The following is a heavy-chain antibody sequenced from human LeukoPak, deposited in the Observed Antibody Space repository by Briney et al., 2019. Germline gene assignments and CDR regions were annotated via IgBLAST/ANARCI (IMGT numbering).Heavy chain of an antibody. Sequence: GGSLRLSCAASGXTFGDYYMSWIRQAPGKGLEWVSYISSSSSYTNYADSVKGRFTISRDNAKNSLYLQMNSLRAEDTAVYYCASGRYSNYFDYWGQGTLVTVSS. CDR2: ISSSSSYT. D-gene: IGHD4-11*01. CDR3: ASGRYSNYFDY. J-gene: IGHJ4*02. V-gene: IGHV3-11*06. CDR1: GXTFGDYY.